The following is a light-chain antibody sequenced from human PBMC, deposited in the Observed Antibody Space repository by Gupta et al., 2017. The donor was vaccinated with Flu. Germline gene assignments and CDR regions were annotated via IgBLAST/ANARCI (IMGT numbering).Light chain of an antibody. CDR1: QSVRSSY. Sequence: EIVLTHSPVTLFLSPGERATLSCRASQSVRSSYLAWYQQKPGQAPRLLIYGASSRANGIPDRFSGSGSGTEFTLTISRLEPEDFAVYYCQQYGSSLLTFGGGTXVEIK. CDR2: GAS. J-gene: IGKJ4*01. V-gene: IGKV3-20*01. CDR3: QQYGSSLLT.